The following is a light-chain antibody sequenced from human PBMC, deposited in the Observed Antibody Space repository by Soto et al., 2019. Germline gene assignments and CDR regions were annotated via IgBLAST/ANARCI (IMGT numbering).Light chain of an antibody. J-gene: IGLJ1*01. CDR2: GNS. CDR3: QSYDSSLSAPYV. Sequence: QSVLTQPPSVSGAPGQRVTFSCTGSSSNIGAGYDVHWYQQLPGTAPKLLIFGNSNRPSGVPDRFSGSKSGTSASLAITGLQAEDEADYYCQSYDSSLSAPYVFGTGTKLIVL. V-gene: IGLV1-40*01. CDR1: SSNIGAGYD.